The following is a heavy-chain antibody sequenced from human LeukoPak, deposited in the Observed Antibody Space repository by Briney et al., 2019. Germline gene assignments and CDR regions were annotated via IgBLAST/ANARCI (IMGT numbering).Heavy chain of an antibody. CDR3: AKDRDFGDPYYYYGMDV. J-gene: IGHJ6*02. CDR2: ISGGGGNT. V-gene: IGHV3-23*01. Sequence: GGSLRLSCAASGFTFSCYAMTWVRQAPGKGLEWVSGISGGGGNTYYADSVKGRLTISRDNSKNTLYLQMNSLTAEDTAVYYCAKDRDFGDPYYYYGMDVWGQGTTVTVSS. CDR1: GFTFSCYA. D-gene: IGHD4-17*01.